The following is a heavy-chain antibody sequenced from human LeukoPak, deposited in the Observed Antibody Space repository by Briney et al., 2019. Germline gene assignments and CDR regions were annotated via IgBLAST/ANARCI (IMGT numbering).Heavy chain of an antibody. CDR3: ARDVGGCRGCSCDYDVFDI. CDR1: GLIFSNSW. Sequence: GGSLRLSCAASGLIFSNSWMAWDRQAPGKGLEWVAHINRDQSERYYVDSMKGRLTISRDNAENSLFLQMNSLKAEDTAIYYCARDVGGCRGCSCDYDVFDIWGPGTMVTVSS. D-gene: IGHD2-15*01. J-gene: IGHJ3*02. CDR2: INRDQSER. V-gene: IGHV3-7*04.